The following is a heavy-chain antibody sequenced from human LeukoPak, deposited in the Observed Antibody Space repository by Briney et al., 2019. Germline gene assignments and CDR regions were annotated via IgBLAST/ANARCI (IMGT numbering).Heavy chain of an antibody. V-gene: IGHV1-2*06. CDR3: SRGGAEASSGDY. CDR2: INPNSGGT. CDR1: GYTFTGYY. Sequence: GASVKVSCTASGYTFTGYYMHWVRQAPGQGLEWMGRINPNSGGTNYAQKFQGRVSITRDTSITTAYMDLSRLTYDDAAVDYCSRGGAEASSGDYWGQGTLVTVSS. J-gene: IGHJ4*02. D-gene: IGHD3-10*01.